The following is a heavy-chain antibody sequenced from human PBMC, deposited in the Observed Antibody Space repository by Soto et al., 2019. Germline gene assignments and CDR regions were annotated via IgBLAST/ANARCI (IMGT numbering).Heavy chain of an antibody. V-gene: IGHV3-21*01. Sequence: EVQLVESGGGLVKPGGSLRLSCAASGFTLSSYSMNWVRQAPGKGLEWVSSISSSSSYIYYADSVKGRFTISRDNAKNSLYLQMNSLRAEDTAVYYCARGMAFDAFDIWGQGTMVTVSS. CDR3: ARGMAFDAFDI. J-gene: IGHJ3*02. CDR2: ISSSSSYI. CDR1: GFTLSSYS.